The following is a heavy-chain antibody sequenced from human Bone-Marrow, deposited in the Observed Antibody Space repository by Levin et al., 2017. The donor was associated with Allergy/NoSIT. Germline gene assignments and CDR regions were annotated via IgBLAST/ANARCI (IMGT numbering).Heavy chain of an antibody. V-gene: IGHV3-15*07. CDR1: GSSFKNAW. Sequence: GESLKISCAASGSSFKNAWMNWVRQAPGKVLEWVGRIKSETAGGSTVYFAPVKGRFTISRDDSENIVFLQMNSLKSEDTAVYYCTADMAYFDSSGPDYWGQGTLVTVTS. D-gene: IGHD3-22*01. CDR3: TADMAYFDSSGPDY. J-gene: IGHJ4*02. CDR2: IKSETAGGST.